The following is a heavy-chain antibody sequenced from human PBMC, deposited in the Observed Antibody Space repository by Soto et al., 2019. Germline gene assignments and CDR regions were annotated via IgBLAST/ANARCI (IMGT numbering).Heavy chain of an antibody. CDR1: GFTFSSYA. V-gene: IGHV3-23*01. CDR3: AKETPYSSSSTPYYFDY. Sequence: GWSLRLSCAAAGFTFSSYAMSWVRQAPGKXLEWVSAISGSGGSAYYADSVKGRFTISRDNAKNTLYLQMNSLRAEDTAVYYCAKETPYSSSSTPYYFDYWGQGTLVTVSS. D-gene: IGHD6-6*01. CDR2: ISGSGGSA. J-gene: IGHJ4*02.